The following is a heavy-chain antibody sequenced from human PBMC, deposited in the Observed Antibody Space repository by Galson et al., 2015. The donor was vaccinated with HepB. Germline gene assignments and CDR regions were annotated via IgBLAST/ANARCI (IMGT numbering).Heavy chain of an antibody. J-gene: IGHJ6*02. CDR3: ATSTLELLVGYYYYGMDV. CDR2: IIPIFGTA. D-gene: IGHD1-7*01. Sequence: SVKVSCKASGGTFSSYAISWVRQAPGQGLEWMGGIIPIFGTANYAQKFQGRVTITADESTSTAYMELSSLRSEDTAVYYCATSTLELLVGYYYYGMDVWGQGTSVTVSS. V-gene: IGHV1-69*13. CDR1: GGTFSSYA.